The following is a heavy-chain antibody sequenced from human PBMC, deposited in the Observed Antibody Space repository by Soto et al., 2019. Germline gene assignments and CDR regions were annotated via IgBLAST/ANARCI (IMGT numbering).Heavy chain of an antibody. J-gene: IGHJ4*02. Sequence: EVRLVESGAALVQRGGSLTLSCAASGFRFSIYSMNWVRQAPGKGLEWSAYITSDTKTIKYAESVKGRFTISRDNAKNSVYLQMNNLSDEDTAVYYCARSVEGHFDYWGQGTVVTVSS. CDR3: ARSVEGHFDY. CDR1: GFRFSIYS. V-gene: IGHV3-48*02. D-gene: IGHD6-19*01. CDR2: ITSDTKTI.